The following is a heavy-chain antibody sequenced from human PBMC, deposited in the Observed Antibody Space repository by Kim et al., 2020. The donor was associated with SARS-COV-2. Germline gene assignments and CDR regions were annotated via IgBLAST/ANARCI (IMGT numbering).Heavy chain of an antibody. D-gene: IGHD3-16*02. CDR2: IYYSGST. Sequence: SETLSLTCTVSGGSISSSSYYWGWIRQPPGKGLEWIGSIYYSGSTYYNPSLKSRVTISVDTSKNQFSLKLSSVTAADTAVYYCASLGGTYYDYVWGSYRFDYWGQGTLVTVSS. J-gene: IGHJ4*02. CDR3: ASLGGTYYDYVWGSYRFDY. CDR1: GGSISSSSYY. V-gene: IGHV4-39*01.